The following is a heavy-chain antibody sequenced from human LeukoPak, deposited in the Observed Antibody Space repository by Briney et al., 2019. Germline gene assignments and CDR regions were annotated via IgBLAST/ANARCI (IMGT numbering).Heavy chain of an antibody. V-gene: IGHV1-69*05. CDR1: GGTFSSYA. Sequence: SLKVSCKASGGTFSSYAISWVRQAPGQGLEWMGGITPIFGTANYAQKFQGRVTITTDESTSTAYMELSSLRSEDTAVYYCARGPPPEYCSSTSCYTYYYYYMDVWGKGTLVTVSS. CDR2: ITPIFGTA. J-gene: IGHJ6*03. D-gene: IGHD2-2*02. CDR3: ARGPPPEYCSSTSCYTYYYYYMDV.